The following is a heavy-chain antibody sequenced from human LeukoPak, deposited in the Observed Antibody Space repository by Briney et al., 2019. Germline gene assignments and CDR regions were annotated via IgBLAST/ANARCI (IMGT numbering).Heavy chain of an antibody. Sequence: GASVKVSCKASGGTFSSYAISWVRQAPGQGLEWMGGIIPIFGTANYAQKFQGRVTITTDESTSTAYMELSSLRSEDTAVYYRAREPAKTYYYDSSGYYYGYWGQGTLVTVSS. CDR3: AREPAKTYYYDSSGYYYGY. CDR2: IIPIFGTA. J-gene: IGHJ4*02. V-gene: IGHV1-69*05. CDR1: GGTFSSYA. D-gene: IGHD3-22*01.